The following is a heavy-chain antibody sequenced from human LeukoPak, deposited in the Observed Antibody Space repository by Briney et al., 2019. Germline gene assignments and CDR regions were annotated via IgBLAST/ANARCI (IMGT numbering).Heavy chain of an antibody. J-gene: IGHJ6*03. Sequence: PSETLSLTCTVSGGSISSSSYYWGWIRQPPGKGLEWIGSIYYSGSTYYNPSLKSRVTISVDTSKNQFSLKLSSVTAADTAVYFCARDNRGYCSSSSCYSEGYFYYYMDVWGKGTTVTVSS. CDR1: GGSISSSSYY. CDR3: ARDNRGYCSSSSCYSEGYFYYYMDV. CDR2: IYYSGST. V-gene: IGHV4-39*07. D-gene: IGHD2-2*01.